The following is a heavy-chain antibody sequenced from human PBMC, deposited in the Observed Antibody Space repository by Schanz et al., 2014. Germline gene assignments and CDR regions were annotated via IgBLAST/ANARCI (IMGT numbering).Heavy chain of an antibody. V-gene: IGHV3-7*01. CDR3: ARPALWFGDNCFDP. CDR1: GFAFSSFA. J-gene: IGHJ5*02. Sequence: EVQLVQSGGGLVQPGGSLRLSCVASGFAFSSFAMTWVRQAPGRGLEWVANIKKDGSEKYYVDSVEGRFTISRDNAKRSLFLQMNSLRAEDTAVYYCARPALWFGDNCFDPWGQGTLVTVSS. D-gene: IGHD3-10*01. CDR2: IKKDGSEK.